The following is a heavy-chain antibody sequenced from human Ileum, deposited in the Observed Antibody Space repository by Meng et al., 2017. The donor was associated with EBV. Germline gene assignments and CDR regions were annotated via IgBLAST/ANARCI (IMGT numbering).Heavy chain of an antibody. CDR2: INHRGGA. V-gene: IGHV4-34*01. J-gene: IGHJ4*02. D-gene: IGHD3-22*01. CDR3: ASHPGGNSQYYSSGDDY. Sequence: QAHLLWWIAVLVNPPETRSLPFAVYGGSFSGYYWSWIRQPPGKGLERIGEINHRGGAFYNPSLKSRVTMSIDTSKNQFSLKLNSVTAADTAVYYCASHPGGNSQYYSSGDDYWGQGALVTVSS. CDR1: GGSFSGYY.